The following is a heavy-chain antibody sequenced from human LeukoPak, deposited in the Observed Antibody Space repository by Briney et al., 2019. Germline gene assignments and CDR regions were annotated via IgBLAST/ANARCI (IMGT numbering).Heavy chain of an antibody. D-gene: IGHD1-26*01. CDR2: ISGSGGST. CDR3: ATIVGATTEDDY. Sequence: PGGSLRLSCAASGFTFSSYAMSWVRQAPGKGLEWVSAISGSGGSTYYADSVKGRFTISRDNSKNTLYLKMNSLRAEDTAVYYCATIVGATTEDDYWGQGTLVTVSS. V-gene: IGHV3-23*01. CDR1: GFTFSSYA. J-gene: IGHJ4*02.